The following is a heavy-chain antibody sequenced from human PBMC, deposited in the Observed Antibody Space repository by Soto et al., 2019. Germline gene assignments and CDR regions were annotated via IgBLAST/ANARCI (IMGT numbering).Heavy chain of an antibody. J-gene: IGHJ4*02. V-gene: IGHV4-59*01. CDR3: ASDGKVTLGGFDY. CDR1: GGSISSYY. D-gene: IGHD2-21*02. CDR2: IYYSGST. Sequence: SETLSLTCTVSGGSISSYYWSWIRQPPGKGLEWIGYIYYSGSTNYNPSLKSRVTISVDKSKNQFSLKLSSVTAADTAVYYCASDGKVTLGGFDYWGQGTLVTVSS.